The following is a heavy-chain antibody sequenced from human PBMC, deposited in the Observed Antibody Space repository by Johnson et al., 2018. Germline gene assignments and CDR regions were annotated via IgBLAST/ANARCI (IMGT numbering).Heavy chain of an antibody. Sequence: QVQLVQSGAEVKKPGSSVKVSCKASGGTFSKSSITWVRQAPGHGLEWMGGVTPIFGTSNYARKFQGRVTITADESTTTAYMELSSLRYEDTAIYYCARGHYMDVWGKGTAVTVSS. CDR1: GGTFSKSS. CDR2: VTPIFGTS. J-gene: IGHJ6*03. V-gene: IGHV1-69*12. CDR3: ARGHYMDV.